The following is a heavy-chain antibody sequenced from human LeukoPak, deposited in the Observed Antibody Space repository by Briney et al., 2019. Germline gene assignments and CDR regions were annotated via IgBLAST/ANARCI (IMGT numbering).Heavy chain of an antibody. J-gene: IGHJ4*02. V-gene: IGHV4-34*01. CDR1: GGSFSGYY. CDR3: ASGTYYYGSGRNPYYFDY. CDR2: INHSGST. D-gene: IGHD3-10*01. Sequence: SETLSLTCAVYGGSFSGYYWSWIRQPPGKGLEWTGEINHSGSTNYNPSLKSRVTISVDTSKNQFSLKLSSVTAADTAVYYCASGTYYYGSGRNPYYFDYWGQGTLVTVSS.